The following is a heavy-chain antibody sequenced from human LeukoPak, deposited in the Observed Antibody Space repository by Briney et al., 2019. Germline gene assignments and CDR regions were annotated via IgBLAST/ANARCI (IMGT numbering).Heavy chain of an antibody. V-gene: IGHV4-59*01. CDR2: IYYSGST. J-gene: IGHJ6*02. CDR1: GGSISSYY. CDR3: ARGQGYCSSTSCPIYYYYYGMDV. Sequence: SETLPLTCTVSGGSISSYYWSWIRQPPGKGLEWIGYIYYSGSTNYNPSLKSRVTISVDTSKNQFSLKLSSVTAADTAVYYCARGQGYCSSTSCPIYYYYYGMDVWGQGTTVTVSS. D-gene: IGHD2-2*01.